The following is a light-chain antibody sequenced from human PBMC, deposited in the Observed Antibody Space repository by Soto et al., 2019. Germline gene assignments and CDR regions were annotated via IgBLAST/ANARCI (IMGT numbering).Light chain of an antibody. V-gene: IGKV3-15*01. CDR1: QSVSNN. Sequence: EIVLTQSPATLSVSPGERATLXCRASQSVSNNLAWYRQKSGQAPRLLIYGASTRATGIPARFSGSGSGTEFTLTIDSLQSDDFAVYLCQQYRNWPPTFGGGTKVDIK. J-gene: IGKJ4*01. CDR3: QQYRNWPPT. CDR2: GAS.